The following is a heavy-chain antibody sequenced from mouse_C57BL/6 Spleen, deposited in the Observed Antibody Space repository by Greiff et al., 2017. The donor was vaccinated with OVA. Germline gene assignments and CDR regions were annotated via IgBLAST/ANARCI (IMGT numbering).Heavy chain of an antibody. J-gene: IGHJ1*03. CDR2: IWTGGGT. Sequence: VMLVESGPGLVAPSQSLSITCTVSGFSLTSYAIRWVRQPPGKGLEWLGVIWTGGGTNYNSALKTRLSISKDNSKSQVFLKMNSLQTDDTARYYCARNLGTTVVATSDWYFDVWGTGTTVTVSS. V-gene: IGHV2-9-1*01. CDR3: ARNLGTTVVATSDWYFDV. D-gene: IGHD1-1*01. CDR1: GFSLTSYA.